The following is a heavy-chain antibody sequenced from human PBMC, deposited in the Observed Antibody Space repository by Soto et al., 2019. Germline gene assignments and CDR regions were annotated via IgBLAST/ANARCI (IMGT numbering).Heavy chain of an antibody. Sequence: QVQLVQSGAEVKKPGASVKVSCKASGYTFSTYAMHWVRQAPGQSLEWMGWIYAGNGNTRYSQKFQGRVTITRDTSASTTYMELSSLRSEDTAVYYCVRGQTTAVGNWFDPWGHGTLVTVSS. CDR1: GYTFSTYA. CDR3: VRGQTTAVGNWFDP. J-gene: IGHJ5*02. CDR2: IYAGNGNT. D-gene: IGHD1-1*01. V-gene: IGHV1-3*01.